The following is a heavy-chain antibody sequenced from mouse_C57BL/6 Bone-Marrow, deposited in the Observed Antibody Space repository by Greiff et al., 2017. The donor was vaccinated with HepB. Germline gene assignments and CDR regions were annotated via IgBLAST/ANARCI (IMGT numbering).Heavy chain of an antibody. D-gene: IGHD2-3*01. CDR3: TSDGGYYFDY. CDR1: GYTFTDYE. CDR2: IDPVTGGT. J-gene: IGHJ2*01. V-gene: IGHV1-15*01. Sequence: QVQLKESGAELVRPGASVTLSCKASGYTFTDYEMHWVKQTPVHGLEWIGAIDPVTGGTAYNQKFKGKAILTADKSSSTAYMELRSLTSEDSAVYYCTSDGGYYFDYWGQGTTLTVSS.